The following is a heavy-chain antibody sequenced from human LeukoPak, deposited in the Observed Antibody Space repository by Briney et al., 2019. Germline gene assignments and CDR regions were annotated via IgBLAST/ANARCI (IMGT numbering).Heavy chain of an antibody. CDR1: GYTFTSSV. Sequence: ASVKVSCKTSGYTFTSSVITWVRQAPGQGLEWMGWISPYNDNTNYAQKLQGRVTMTTDTSTSTAYMELRSLRSDDTAVYYCARALGYQLLSWWFDPWGQGTLVTVSS. V-gene: IGHV1-18*01. D-gene: IGHD2-2*01. J-gene: IGHJ5*02. CDR2: ISPYNDNT. CDR3: ARALGYQLLSWWFDP.